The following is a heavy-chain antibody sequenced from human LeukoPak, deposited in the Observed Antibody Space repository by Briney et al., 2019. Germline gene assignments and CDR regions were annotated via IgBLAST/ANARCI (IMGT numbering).Heavy chain of an antibody. V-gene: IGHV3-53*01. Sequence: GGSLRLSCAASGFTVSSNYMSWVRQAPGKGLEWVSVISGGGITYYTDSVKGRFTISRDNSKNTLYLQMNSLRAEDTAVYYCARVVCSAHFDYWGQGTLVTVSS. CDR2: ISGGGIT. CDR3: ARVVCSAHFDY. J-gene: IGHJ4*02. D-gene: IGHD2-15*01. CDR1: GFTVSSNY.